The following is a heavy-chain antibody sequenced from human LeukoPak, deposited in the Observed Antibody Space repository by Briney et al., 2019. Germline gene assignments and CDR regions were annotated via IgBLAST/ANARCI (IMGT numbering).Heavy chain of an antibody. V-gene: IGHV3-7*01. CDR3: ARDLGEVPEDY. CDR2: IKQDGSEK. Sequence: PGGSLRLSCAASGFTFSSYWMSWVRQAPGKGLGWVANIKQDGSEKYYVDSVKGRFTISRDNAKNSLYLQMNSLRAEDTAVYYCARDLGEVPEDYWGQGTLVTVSS. CDR1: GFTFSSYW. J-gene: IGHJ4*02. D-gene: IGHD3-16*01.